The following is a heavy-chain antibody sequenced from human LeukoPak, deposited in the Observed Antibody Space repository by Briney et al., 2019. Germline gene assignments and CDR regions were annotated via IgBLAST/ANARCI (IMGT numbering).Heavy chain of an antibody. CDR3: AKDYYDSSGPDY. CDR1: GFTFSNYG. CDR2: ISYDGSNK. J-gene: IGHJ4*02. D-gene: IGHD3-22*01. V-gene: IGHV3-30*18. Sequence: GGSLRLSCAASGFTFSNYGMHWVRQAPGKGLEWVAVISYDGSNKYYADSVKGRVTISRDNSENTLFLQMNSLRAEDTAVYYCAKDYYDSSGPDYWGQGTLVTVSS.